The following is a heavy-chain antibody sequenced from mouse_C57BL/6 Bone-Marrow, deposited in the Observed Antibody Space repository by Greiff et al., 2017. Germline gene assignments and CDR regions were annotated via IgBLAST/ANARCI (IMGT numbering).Heavy chain of an antibody. CDR1: GYTFTSYG. V-gene: IGHV1-81*01. CDR3: ASRGWLSFDY. CDR2: IYPRSGNT. J-gene: IGHJ2*01. Sequence: VKLVESGAELARPGASVKLSYKASGYTFTSYGISWVKQRTGQGLEWIGEIYPRSGNTYYNEKFKGKATLTADKSSSTAYMELRSLTSEDSAVYFCASRGWLSFDYWGQGTTLTVSS. D-gene: IGHD2-3*01.